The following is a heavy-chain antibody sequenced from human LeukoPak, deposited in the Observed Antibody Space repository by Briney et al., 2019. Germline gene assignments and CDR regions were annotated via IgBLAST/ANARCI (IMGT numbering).Heavy chain of an antibody. Sequence: PGGSLRLSCAASGFTFSSYAMSWVRQAPGKGLEWVSAISGSGGSTYYADSVKGRFTTSRDNSKNTLYLQMNSLRAEDTAVYYCAKDSGGAMVRGIPANYFDYWGQGTLVTVSS. V-gene: IGHV3-23*01. J-gene: IGHJ4*02. CDR2: ISGSGGST. CDR1: GFTFSSYA. D-gene: IGHD3-10*01. CDR3: AKDSGGAMVRGIPANYFDY.